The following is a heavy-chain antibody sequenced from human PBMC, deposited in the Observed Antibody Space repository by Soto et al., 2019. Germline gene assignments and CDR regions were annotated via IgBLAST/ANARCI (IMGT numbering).Heavy chain of an antibody. J-gene: IGHJ4*02. V-gene: IGHV4-59*01. CDR3: ARSWGYYFDY. D-gene: IGHD3-16*01. CDR2: IYYSGST. CDR1: GGSISSYY. Sequence: QVQLQESGPGLVKPSETLSLTCTVSGGSISSYYWSWIRQPPGKGLEWIGYIYYSGSTNYNPSLKSLVTISVDTSKNQCSLKLSSVTAADTAVYYCARSWGYYFDYWGQGTLVTVSS.